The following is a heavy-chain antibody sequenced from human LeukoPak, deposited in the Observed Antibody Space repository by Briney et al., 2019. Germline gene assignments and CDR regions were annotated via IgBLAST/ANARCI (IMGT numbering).Heavy chain of an antibody. V-gene: IGHV3-20*04. CDR2: INWNGGST. CDR3: ARDRGGSYYSDY. CDR1: GFTFDDYG. J-gene: IGHJ4*02. Sequence: PGGSLRLSCAASGFTFDDYGMSWVRQAPGKGLEWVSGINWNGGSTGYADSVKGRLTISRDNAKNSLYLQMNSLRAEDTALYYCARDRGGSYYSDYWGQGTLVTVSS. D-gene: IGHD1-26*01.